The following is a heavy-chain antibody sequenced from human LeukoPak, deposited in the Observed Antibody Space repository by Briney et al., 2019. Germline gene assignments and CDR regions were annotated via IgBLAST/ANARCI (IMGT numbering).Heavy chain of an antibody. J-gene: IGHJ3*02. CDR1: GFTFSSYG. CDR2: IRYDGSNK. D-gene: IGHD2-2*01. Sequence: QPGGSLRLSCAASGFTFSSYGMHWVRQAPGKGLEWVAFIRYDGSNKYYADSVKGRFTISRDNSKNTLYLQMNSLRAEDTAVYYCAKDLPPAAIPPQPAFGIWGQGTMVTVSS. V-gene: IGHV3-30*02. CDR3: AKDLPPAAIPPQPAFGI.